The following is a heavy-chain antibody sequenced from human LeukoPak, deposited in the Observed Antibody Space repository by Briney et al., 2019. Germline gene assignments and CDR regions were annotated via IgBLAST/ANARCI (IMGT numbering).Heavy chain of an antibody. V-gene: IGHV1-18*01. D-gene: IGHD4-23*01. Sequence: ASVNVSFKASGYTFTSYGISWVRQAPGQGLEWMGWISAYNGNTDYAQKLQGRVTMTRNIFMSTAYMELSSLRSEDTAVYYCARDYGGNSGWFDPWGQGTLVTVSS. CDR1: GYTFTSYG. CDR2: ISAYNGNT. CDR3: ARDYGGNSGWFDP. J-gene: IGHJ5*02.